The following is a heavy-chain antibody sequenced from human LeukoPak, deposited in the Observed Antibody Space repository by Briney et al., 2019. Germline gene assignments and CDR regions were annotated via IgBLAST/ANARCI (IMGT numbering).Heavy chain of an antibody. CDR2: SDPGGDST. J-gene: IGHJ3*02. Sequence: GASVKVSCKAFGYTFSNYYIHWVRKTPGRGLEWMGISDPGGDSTGYALKFQGRVTMTRDTSTNTVYMELSSLRSDDTAIYYCARGEGLQMIVVPFDIWGQGTMVTVSS. CDR1: GYTFSNYY. D-gene: IGHD3-22*01. V-gene: IGHV1-46*01. CDR3: ARGEGLQMIVVPFDI.